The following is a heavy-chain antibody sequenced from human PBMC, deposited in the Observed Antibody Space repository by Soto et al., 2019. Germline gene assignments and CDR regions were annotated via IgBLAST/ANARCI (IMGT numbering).Heavy chain of an antibody. D-gene: IGHD3-22*01. Sequence: QVQLVQSGAEVKKPGSSVKVSCKASGGTFSSYTISWVRQPPGQGLEWMGRIIPILGIANYAQKFQGRVTITADKSTSTAYMELSSLRSEDTAVYYCAREDSSGDHNWFDPWGQGTLVTVSS. J-gene: IGHJ5*02. V-gene: IGHV1-69*02. CDR3: AREDSSGDHNWFDP. CDR2: IIPILGIA. CDR1: GGTFSSYT.